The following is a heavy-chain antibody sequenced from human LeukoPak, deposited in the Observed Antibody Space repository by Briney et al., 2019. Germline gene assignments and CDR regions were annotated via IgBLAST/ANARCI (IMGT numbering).Heavy chain of an antibody. CDR3: ARNGCDVLIDAFDI. Sequence: GGSLRLSCAASGFTFSSYSMNWVRQAPGKGLEWVSYISSSSSTIYYADSVKGRFTISRDNAKNSLYLQMNSLRAEDTAVYYCARNGCDVLIDAFDIWDQGTMVTVSS. V-gene: IGHV3-48*01. CDR1: GFTFSSYS. J-gene: IGHJ3*02. D-gene: IGHD3-16*01. CDR2: ISSSSSTI.